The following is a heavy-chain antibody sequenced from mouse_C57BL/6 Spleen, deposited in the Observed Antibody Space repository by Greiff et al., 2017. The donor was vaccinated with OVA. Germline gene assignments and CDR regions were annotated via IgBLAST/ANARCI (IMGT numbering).Heavy chain of an antibody. Sequence: EVKLVESGGGLVKPGGSLKLSCAASGFTFSDYGMHWVRQAPEKGLEWVAYISSGSSTIYYADTVKGRFTISRDNAKNTLFLQMTSLRSEDTAMYYCARDGSSYPYAMDYWGQGTSVTVSS. CDR1: GFTFSDYG. J-gene: IGHJ4*01. V-gene: IGHV5-17*01. CDR2: ISSGSSTI. CDR3: ARDGSSYPYAMDY. D-gene: IGHD1-1*01.